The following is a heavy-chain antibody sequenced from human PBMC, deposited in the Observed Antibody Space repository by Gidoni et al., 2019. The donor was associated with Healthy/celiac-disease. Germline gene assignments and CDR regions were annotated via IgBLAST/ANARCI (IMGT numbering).Heavy chain of an antibody. CDR3: ARDIED. CDR1: GFTFSSYA. V-gene: IGHV3-30-3*01. J-gene: IGHJ4*02. Sequence: QVQLVESGGGVAQPGRSLSLPCAASGFTFSSYAMHWVRQAPGKGLVWVAVISYDGSNKYYADSVKGRFTISRDNSKNTLYLQMNSLRAEDTAVYYCARDIEDWGQGTLVTVSS. CDR2: ISYDGSNK. D-gene: IGHD2-15*01.